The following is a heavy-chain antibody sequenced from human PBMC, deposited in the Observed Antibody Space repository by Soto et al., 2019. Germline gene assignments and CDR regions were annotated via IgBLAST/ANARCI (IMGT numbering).Heavy chain of an antibody. CDR3: ARDGNNDDILTGYPPALIDY. Sequence: ASVKVSCKASGYTFTSYGISWVRQAPGQGLEWMGWISAYNGNTNYAQKLQGRVTMTTDTSTSTAYMELRSLRSDDTAVYYCARDGNNDDILTGYPPALIDYWGQGTLVTVSS. V-gene: IGHV1-18*01. D-gene: IGHD3-9*01. CDR1: GYTFTSYG. CDR2: ISAYNGNT. J-gene: IGHJ4*02.